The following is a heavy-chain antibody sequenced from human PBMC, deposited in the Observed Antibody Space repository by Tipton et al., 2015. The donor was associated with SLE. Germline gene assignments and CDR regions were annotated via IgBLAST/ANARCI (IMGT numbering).Heavy chain of an antibody. CDR1: GYSFTSYW. CDR2: IDPSDSYT. CDR3: ARSSSWYESYYYYMDV. Sequence: QPGAEVKKPGESLKISCKGSGYSFTSYWIGWVRQMPGKGLEWMGRIDPSDSYTNYSPSFQGHVTISADKSISTAYLQWSSLKASDTAMYYCARSSSWYESYYYYMDVWGKGTTVTVSS. V-gene: IGHV5-10-1*01. J-gene: IGHJ6*03. D-gene: IGHD6-13*01.